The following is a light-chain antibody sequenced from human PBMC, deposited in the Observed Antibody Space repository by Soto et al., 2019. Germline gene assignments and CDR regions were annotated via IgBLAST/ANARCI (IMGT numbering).Light chain of an antibody. CDR1: SSDVGGYNY. J-gene: IGLJ1*01. V-gene: IGLV2-14*01. Sequence: QSALTQPASVSGSPGQSITISCTGTSSDVGGYNYVSWYQQHPGKAPKLMIYEVNNRPSGVSNRFSGSKSGNTASLTISGLQAEDEADYYCTSYTSSITYVFGTGTKLTGL. CDR2: EVN. CDR3: TSYTSSITYV.